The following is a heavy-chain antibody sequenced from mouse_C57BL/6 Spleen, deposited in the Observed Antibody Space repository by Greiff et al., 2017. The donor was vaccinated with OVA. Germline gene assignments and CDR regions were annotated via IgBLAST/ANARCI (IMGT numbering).Heavy chain of an antibody. CDR1: GFTFSSYA. D-gene: IGHD1-1*02. J-gene: IGHJ3*01. CDR3: ARDGGLPFAY. CDR2: ISDGGSYT. Sequence: EVKVVESGGGLVKPGGSLKLSCAASGFTFSSYAMSWVRQTPEKRLEWVATISDGGSYTYYPDNVKGRFTISRDNAKNNLYLQMSHLKSEDTAMYYCARDGGLPFAYWGQGTLVTVSA. V-gene: IGHV5-4*01.